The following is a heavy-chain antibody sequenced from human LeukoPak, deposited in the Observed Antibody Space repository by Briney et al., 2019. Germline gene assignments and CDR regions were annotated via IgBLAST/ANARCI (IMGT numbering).Heavy chain of an antibody. D-gene: IGHD4-17*01. J-gene: IGHJ6*02. CDR2: ISWNSGSI. CDR1: GFTFDDYA. V-gene: IGHV3-9*01. CDR3: ARDDGDYVNYYYGMDV. Sequence: GGSLRLSCAASGFTFDDYAMHWVRQAPGKGLEWVSGISWNSGSIGYADSVKGRFTISRDNAKNSLYLQMNSLRAEDTAVYYCARDDGDYVNYYYGMDVWGQGTTVTVSS.